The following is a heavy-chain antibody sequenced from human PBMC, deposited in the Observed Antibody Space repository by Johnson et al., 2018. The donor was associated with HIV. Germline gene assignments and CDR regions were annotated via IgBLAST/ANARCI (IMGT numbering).Heavy chain of an antibody. J-gene: IGHJ3*02. V-gene: IGHV3-30*02. Sequence: QVQLVESGGGVVRPGGSLRVSCVASGFTFNDYDMSWVRQAPGKGLEWVAFIRYDGSNKYYADSVKGRFTISRDNSKNTMYLQMNSLRAEDTALYYCARGVGGAGDDAFDIWGQGTMVTVSS. CDR3: ARGVGGAGDDAFDI. CDR1: GFTFNDYD. CDR2: IRYDGSNK. D-gene: IGHD7-27*01.